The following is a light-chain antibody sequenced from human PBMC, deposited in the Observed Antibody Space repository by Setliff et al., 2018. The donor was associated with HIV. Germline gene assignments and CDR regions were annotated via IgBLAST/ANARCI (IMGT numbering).Light chain of an antibody. J-gene: IGLJ2*01. CDR1: SGSIASNY. Sequence: ESPGKTVTISCTRSSGSIASNYVQWYQQRPGSSPTTVIYEDKQRPSGVPDRFSGSLDSSSNSASLTISGLKTEDEADYYCQSYGSDIVIFGGGTKVTVL. CDR2: EDK. CDR3: QSYGSDIVI. V-gene: IGLV6-57*01.